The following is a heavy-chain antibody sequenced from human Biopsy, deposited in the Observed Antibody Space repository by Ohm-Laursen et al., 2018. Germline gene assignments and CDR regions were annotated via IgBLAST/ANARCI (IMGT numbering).Heavy chain of an antibody. V-gene: IGHV1-46*01. CDR2: INPSGSTT. D-gene: IGHD6-19*01. CDR1: GGPSSNYA. J-gene: IGHJ4*02. CDR3: ARNTGWYGDLYYFDY. Sequence: ASVKVSCKVSGGPSSNYAFSWVRQAPGQGLEWMGMINPSGSTTSYPQIFQGRVTMTRDTSRSTVYMELSSLRSADTAVYFCARNTGWYGDLYYFDYWGQGTLVTVSS.